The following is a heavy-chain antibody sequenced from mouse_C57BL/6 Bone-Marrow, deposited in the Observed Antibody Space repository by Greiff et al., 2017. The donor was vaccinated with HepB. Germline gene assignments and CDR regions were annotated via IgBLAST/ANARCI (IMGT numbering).Heavy chain of an antibody. J-gene: IGHJ2*01. CDR1: GYSITSGYY. CDR3: EREEALTGTDFDY. Sequence: VQLQQSGPGLVKPSQSLSLTCSVTGYSITSGYYWNWIRQFPVNKLEWMGYISYDGSNNNNPSLKNRISITRDPSKNQFFLKLNSVTTEDTATYYCEREEALTGTDFDYWGQGTTLSVAS. D-gene: IGHD4-1*01. CDR2: ISYDGSN. V-gene: IGHV3-6*01.